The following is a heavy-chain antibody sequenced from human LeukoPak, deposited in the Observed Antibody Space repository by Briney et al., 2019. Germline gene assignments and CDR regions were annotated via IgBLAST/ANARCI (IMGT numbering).Heavy chain of an antibody. CDR1: GDSVSSNSAA. CDR2: TYYRTKWYD. D-gene: IGHD6-19*01. CDR3: ARGGSGASVADFHY. Sequence: SQTLSLTCDISGDSVSSNSAAWNWIRLSPSRGLEWLGRTYYRTKWYDDYAVSVKSRITINSDTSRNQFSLQLNSVTPEDTAVYYCARGGSGASVADFHYWGQGALVTVSS. J-gene: IGHJ4*02. V-gene: IGHV6-1*01.